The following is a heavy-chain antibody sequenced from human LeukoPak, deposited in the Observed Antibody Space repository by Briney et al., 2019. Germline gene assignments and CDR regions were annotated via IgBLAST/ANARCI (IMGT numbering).Heavy chain of an antibody. Sequence: SETLSLTCTVSGYSISSGYYWGWIRQPPGKGLEWIGSIYHSGSTYYNPSLKSRVTISVDTSKNQFSLKLSSVTAADTAVYYCARVYSSGWYYLDYWGQGTLVTVSS. CDR2: IYHSGST. CDR3: ARVYSSGWYYLDY. CDR1: GYSISSGYY. D-gene: IGHD6-19*01. V-gene: IGHV4-38-2*02. J-gene: IGHJ4*02.